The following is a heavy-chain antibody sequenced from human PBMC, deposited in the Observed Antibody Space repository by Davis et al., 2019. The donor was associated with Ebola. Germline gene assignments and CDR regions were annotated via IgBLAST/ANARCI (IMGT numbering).Heavy chain of an antibody. Sequence: AASVKVSCKASGGTFSSYTISWVRQAPGQGLEWMGRIIPILGIANYAQKLQGRVTMTTDTSTSTAYMELRSLRSDDTAVYYCARAIIAVAGTGWFDPWGQGTLVTVSS. J-gene: IGHJ5*02. V-gene: IGHV1-69*02. CDR1: GGTFSSYT. CDR3: ARAIIAVAGTGWFDP. CDR2: IIPILGIA. D-gene: IGHD6-19*01.